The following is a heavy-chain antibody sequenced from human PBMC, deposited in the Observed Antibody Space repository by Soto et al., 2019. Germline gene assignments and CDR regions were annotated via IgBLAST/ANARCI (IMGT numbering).Heavy chain of an antibody. CDR3: ARDGGFLYCTNGVCYSGWFDP. J-gene: IGHJ5*02. CDR2: ISAYNGNT. Sequence: ASVKVSCKASGYTFTSYGISWVRQAPGQGLEWMGWISAYNGNTNYAQKLQGRVTMTTDTSTSTAYMELRSLRSDDTAVYYCARDGGFLYCTNGVCYSGWFDPWGQGTLVTVSS. CDR1: GYTFTSYG. V-gene: IGHV1-18*01. D-gene: IGHD2-8*01.